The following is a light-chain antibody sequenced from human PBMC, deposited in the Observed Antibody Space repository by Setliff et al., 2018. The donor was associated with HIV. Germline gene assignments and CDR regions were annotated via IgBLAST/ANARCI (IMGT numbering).Light chain of an antibody. J-gene: IGLJ1*01. CDR3: SSYTSSTPLYV. CDR2: DVS. Sequence: QSVLTQPASVSGSPGQSITISCAETGSDVGGYNYVSWYQQHPGKAPKLMISDVSNRPSGVSNRFSGSKSGNTASLTISGLQAEDEADYYCSSYTSSTPLYVFGTGTKVTVL. CDR1: GSDVGGYNY. V-gene: IGLV2-14*03.